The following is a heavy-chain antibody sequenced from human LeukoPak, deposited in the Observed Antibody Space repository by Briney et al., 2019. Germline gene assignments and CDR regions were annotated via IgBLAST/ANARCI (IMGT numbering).Heavy chain of an antibody. CDR1: GFGFSRYA. CDR3: ADNSGYEL. CDR2: ISYDGSNK. Sequence: RAGRSLRLSCVASGFGFSRYAMHWVRQAPGKGLEWVAVISYDGSNKEFADSVKGRSTISRDNSKNTLYLHMNSLRAEDTAVYYCADNSGYELWGQGTLVTVSS. J-gene: IGHJ4*02. D-gene: IGHD5-12*01. V-gene: IGHV3-33*05.